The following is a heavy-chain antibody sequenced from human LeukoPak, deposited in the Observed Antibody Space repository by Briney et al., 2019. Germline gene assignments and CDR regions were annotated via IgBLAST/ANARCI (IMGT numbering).Heavy chain of an antibody. V-gene: IGHV4-4*02. CDR1: RGSVSSNNW. D-gene: IGHD6-19*01. CDR3: AREAWNSSGWYRGAFDI. Sequence: SGTLSLTCDVSRGSVSSNNWWSWVRQPPGKGLEWIGEIFHTGSTNYNPSLKSRVTISVDTSKNQFSLKLSSVTAADTAVYYCAREAWNSSGWYRGAFDIWGQGTMVTVSS. CDR2: IFHTGST. J-gene: IGHJ3*02.